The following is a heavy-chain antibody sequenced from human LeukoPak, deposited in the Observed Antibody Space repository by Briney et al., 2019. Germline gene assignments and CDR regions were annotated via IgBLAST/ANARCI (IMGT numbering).Heavy chain of an antibody. Sequence: GGSLRLSCAASGLSFSSHWMHWVRQAPGKGLVWVSRITNDGSSTTYADSVRGRFTISRDNAKNSLSLQMNSLRAEDTAVYYCARDRTGNDYWGQGALVTVSS. J-gene: IGHJ4*02. CDR2: ITNDGSST. D-gene: IGHD1-1*01. CDR3: ARDRTGNDY. CDR1: GLSFSSHW. V-gene: IGHV3-74*01.